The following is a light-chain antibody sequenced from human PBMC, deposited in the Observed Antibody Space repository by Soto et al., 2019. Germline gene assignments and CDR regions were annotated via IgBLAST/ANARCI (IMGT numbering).Light chain of an antibody. V-gene: IGLV2-14*02. CDR2: DVS. CDR3: NSYTGTSALI. J-gene: IGLJ1*01. CDR1: SSDVGTYKH. Sequence: QSALTQPASVSGSPGQSITISCTGTSSDVGTYKHVSWYQQHPGQAPKLMIYDVSNRPSGISDRFSGSKSGNTASLTISGLQAEDEADYYCNSYTGTSALIFGTGTKVTVL.